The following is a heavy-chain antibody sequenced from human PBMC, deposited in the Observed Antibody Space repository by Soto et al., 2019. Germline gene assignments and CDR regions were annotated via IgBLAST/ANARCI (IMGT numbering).Heavy chain of an antibody. J-gene: IGHJ4*01. D-gene: IGHD6-19*01. Sequence: QVQLVESGGDVVQPGRSLRLSCAASGFIFSNYGMHWVRQAPGKGLEWMAVISYDGSDKYYADSVKGRFTISRDNSKNPLYLQMNSLRTEDTAVYDCAKESKWLVRDLSDHWGQEPWSPSPQ. CDR2: ISYDGSDK. CDR3: AKESKWLVRDLSDH. CDR1: GFIFSNYG. V-gene: IGHV3-30*18.